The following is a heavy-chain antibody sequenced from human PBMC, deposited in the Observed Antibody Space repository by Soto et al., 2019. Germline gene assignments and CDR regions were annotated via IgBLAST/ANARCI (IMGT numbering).Heavy chain of an antibody. CDR3: AKRRPTSIAARGSFDY. CDR2: ISGSGGST. D-gene: IGHD6-6*01. V-gene: IGHV3-23*01. CDR1: GFTFSSYA. J-gene: IGHJ4*02. Sequence: GSLRLSCAASGFTFSSYAMSWVRQAPGKGLEWVSAISGSGGSTYYADSVKGRFTISRDNSKNTLYLQMNSLRAEDTAVYYCAKRRPTSIAARGSFDYWGQGTLVTVSS.